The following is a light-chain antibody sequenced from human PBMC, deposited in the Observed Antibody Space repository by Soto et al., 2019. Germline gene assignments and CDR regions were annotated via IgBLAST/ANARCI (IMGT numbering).Light chain of an antibody. J-gene: IGKJ4*01. V-gene: IGKV3-11*01. CDR1: QSVSSY. CDR3: QQRSNSPLT. Sequence: EIVLPQSPATLSLSPGERATLSCRASQSVSSYLAWYQQKPGQAPRLLIYDASNRATGIPARFSGSGSGTDFTLTISSLEPEDFAVYYCQQRSNSPLTFGGGTKVDIK. CDR2: DAS.